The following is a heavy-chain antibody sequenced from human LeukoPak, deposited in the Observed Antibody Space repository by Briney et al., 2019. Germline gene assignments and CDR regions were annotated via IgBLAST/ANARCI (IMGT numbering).Heavy chain of an antibody. V-gene: IGHV3-66*01. CDR3: ARGQIDLLRNYFDS. J-gene: IGHJ4*02. CDR1: GFIVSHKY. CDR2: IYTGGNT. Sequence: GGSLRLSCAASGFIVSHKYMAWVRQAPGKGLEWLSIIYTGGNTVSAESVKGRFSISRDDSRNTVHLQMNNLRDDDTAVYYCARGQIDLLRNYFDSWGPGTLVAVSS.